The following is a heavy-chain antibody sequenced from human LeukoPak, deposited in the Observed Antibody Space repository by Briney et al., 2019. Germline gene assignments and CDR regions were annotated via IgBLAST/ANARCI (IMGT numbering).Heavy chain of an antibody. V-gene: IGHV3-21*01. CDR1: GFTFSAFS. CDR2: ISSFSSYT. CDR3: ARVAIQNDMDV. Sequence: GGSLRLSCAASGFTFSAFSMNWVRQAPGKGLEWVSYISSFSSYTYYADSVKGRFTISRDNAKNSLYLQMNSLRAEDAAVYYCARVAIQNDMDVWGQGTTVTVSS. J-gene: IGHJ6*02. D-gene: IGHD5-18*01.